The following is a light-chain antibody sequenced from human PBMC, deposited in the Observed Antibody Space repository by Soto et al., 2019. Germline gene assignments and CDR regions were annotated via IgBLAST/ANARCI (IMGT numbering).Light chain of an antibody. CDR3: QQYNNWPRT. CDR1: QSVSSN. CDR2: GAS. V-gene: IGKV3-15*01. Sequence: EIVMTQSPATLSVSPGERATLSCRASQSVSSNLAWYQQKPGQAPRLLIYGASTRATGVPARFSGSGSGTEFTLTIGSLEFEDFAVYYCQQYNNWPRTFGQGAKVEIK. J-gene: IGKJ1*01.